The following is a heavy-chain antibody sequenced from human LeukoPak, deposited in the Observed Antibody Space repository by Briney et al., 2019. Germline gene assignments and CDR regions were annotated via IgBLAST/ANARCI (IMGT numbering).Heavy chain of an antibody. V-gene: IGHV1-3*01. D-gene: IGHD3-10*01. CDR2: INAGNGNT. CDR3: ARDGSGSYGYFDY. J-gene: IGHJ4*02. Sequence: ASVKVSCKASGYTFTSYAMRWVRQAPGQRLEWMGWINAGNGNTKYSQKFQGRVTITRDTSASTAYMELSSLRSEDTAVYYCARDGSGSYGYFDYWGQGTLVTVSS. CDR1: GYTFTSYA.